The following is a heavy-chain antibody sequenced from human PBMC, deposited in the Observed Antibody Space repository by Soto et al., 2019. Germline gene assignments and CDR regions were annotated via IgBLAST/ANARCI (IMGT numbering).Heavy chain of an antibody. CDR1: GGTFSNYG. D-gene: IGHD3-22*01. CDR3: AREVSYYYQRSGDFQLAYGLDG. CDR2: INPSGGST. J-gene: IGHJ6*02. V-gene: IGHV1-46*01. Sequence: ASVQVSCKATGGTFSNYGVNWVRHAPGQGLEWMGIINPSGGSTSYAQKFQGRVTMTRDTSTSTVYMELSSLRSEDTDVYYCAREVSYYYQRSGDFQLAYGLDGWAQGTKVTVYS.